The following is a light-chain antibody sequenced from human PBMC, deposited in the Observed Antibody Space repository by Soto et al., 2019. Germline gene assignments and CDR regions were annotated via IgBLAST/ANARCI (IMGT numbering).Light chain of an antibody. CDR3: NSYTTTYTLV. CDR2: EVT. J-gene: IGLJ1*01. CDR1: NSDIGAYNY. Sequence: QSALTQPASVSGSPGQSITISCTGTNSDIGAYNYVSWYQHHPGKAPKLMIYEVTNRPSGVSNRFSASKSGNTAYLTISGLQAEDEADYYCNSYTTTYTLVFGTGTKLTVL. V-gene: IGLV2-14*01.